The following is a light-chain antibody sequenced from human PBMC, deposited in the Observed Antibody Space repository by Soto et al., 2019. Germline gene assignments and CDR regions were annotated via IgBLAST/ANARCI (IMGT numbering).Light chain of an antibody. Sequence: DIVMTQSPDSLAVSLGERANINCKSSQSVLYSSNNKNYLAWYQQKPGRPPKLLIYWASTRESGVPHRFSGSGSGTDFTLTISSLQAEDVAVYYCQQYYRTFGRTCGQGTKVEIK. V-gene: IGKV4-1*01. J-gene: IGKJ1*01. CDR3: QQYYRTFGRT. CDR2: WAS. CDR1: QSVLYSSNNKNY.